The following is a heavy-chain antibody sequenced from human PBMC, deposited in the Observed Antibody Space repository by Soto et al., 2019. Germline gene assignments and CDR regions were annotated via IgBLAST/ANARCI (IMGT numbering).Heavy chain of an antibody. CDR3: ARDLGYCSGGSCYSFDY. D-gene: IGHD2-15*01. Sequence: QVQLVQSGAEVKKPGSSVKVSCKASGGTFSSYTISWVRQAPGQGLEWMGRIIPILGIANYAQKFQGRVTITADKSTSTAYMELSSLRSEDTAVYYCARDLGYCSGGSCYSFDYWGQGTLVTVSS. CDR1: GGTFSSYT. J-gene: IGHJ4*02. CDR2: IIPILGIA. V-gene: IGHV1-69*08.